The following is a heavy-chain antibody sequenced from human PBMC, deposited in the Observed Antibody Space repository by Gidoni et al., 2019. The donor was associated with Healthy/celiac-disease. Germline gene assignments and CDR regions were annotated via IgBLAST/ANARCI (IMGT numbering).Heavy chain of an antibody. D-gene: IGHD2-2*01. CDR1: GGTFSSYA. V-gene: IGHV1-69*01. Sequence: QVQLVQSGAEVKKPGSSVKVSCKACGGTFSSYAISWVRQAPGQGLEWMGGIIPIFGTANYAQKFQGRVTITADESTSTAYMELSSLRSEDTAVYYCARGSCSSTSCRRHYYYGMDVWGQGTTVTVSS. CDR3: ARGSCSSTSCRRHYYYGMDV. J-gene: IGHJ6*02. CDR2: IIPIFGTA.